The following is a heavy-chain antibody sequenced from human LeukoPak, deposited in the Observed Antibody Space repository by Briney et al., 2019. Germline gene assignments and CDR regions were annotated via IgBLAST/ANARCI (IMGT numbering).Heavy chain of an antibody. CDR2: IYYIGST. V-gene: IGHV4-59*08. CDR1: GGSISSYY. CDR3: ARHPPGGGDCYPNRFAP. D-gene: IGHD2-21*02. J-gene: IGHJ5*02. Sequence: SETLSLTCTVSGGSISSYYWSWIRQPPGKGLEWIGYIYYIGSTNYNPSLKSRVTISVDTSKNQFSLKRRSVTAADTAVYYCARHPPGGGDCYPNRFAPWGQGTLVTVSS.